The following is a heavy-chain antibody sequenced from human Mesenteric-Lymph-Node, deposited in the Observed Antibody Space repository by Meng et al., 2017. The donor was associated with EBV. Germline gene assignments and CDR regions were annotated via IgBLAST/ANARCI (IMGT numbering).Heavy chain of an antibody. CDR1: GDSVSSNSAA. CDR2: TYYRSKYYN. J-gene: IGHJ4*02. D-gene: IGHD6-19*01. V-gene: IGHV6-1*01. CDR3: ARDPSGWYYFDY. Sequence: QVQLQQSGPGLVKPSQTLFLPCASSGDSVSSNSAAWNWIRQSPSRGLEWLGRTYYRSKYYNDYAVYVRSRISINPDTSKNQFSLQLNSVAPEDTAVYYCARDPSGWYYFDYWGQGTLVTVSS.